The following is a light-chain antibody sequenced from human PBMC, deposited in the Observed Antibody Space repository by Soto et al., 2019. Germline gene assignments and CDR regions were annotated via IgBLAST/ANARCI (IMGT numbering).Light chain of an antibody. Sequence: EIVLTQSPGSLSLSPGERATLSCRASQSVNFYLAWYQQKPGQAPRLLISDASSRATDVPDRFSGSGSGTDFSLTISRLEPEDFAMYYCQQYGDSPVTFGQGTKVAIK. CDR3: QQYGDSPVT. CDR1: QSVNFY. CDR2: DAS. V-gene: IGKV3-20*01. J-gene: IGKJ1*01.